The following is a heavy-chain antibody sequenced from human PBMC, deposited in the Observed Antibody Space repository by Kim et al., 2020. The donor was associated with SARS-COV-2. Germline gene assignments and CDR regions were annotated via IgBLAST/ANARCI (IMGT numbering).Heavy chain of an antibody. D-gene: IGHD5-18*01. CDR3: ARDLSNTAMGSSFDY. Sequence: VSVKSRISINHDTSKNQFSPQLNSVTPEDTAVYYCARDLSNTAMGSSFDYWGQGTLVTVSS. V-gene: IGHV6-1*01. J-gene: IGHJ4*02.